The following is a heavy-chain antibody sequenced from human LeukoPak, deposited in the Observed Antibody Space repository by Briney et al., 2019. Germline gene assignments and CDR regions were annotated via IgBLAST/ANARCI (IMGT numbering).Heavy chain of an antibody. CDR2: ISWNSGSI. D-gene: IGHD1-1*01. CDR1: GFTFDDYA. V-gene: IGHV3-9*01. J-gene: IGHJ4*02. Sequence: GGSLRLSCAASGFTFDDYAMHWVRQAPGKGLEWVSGISWNSGSIGYADSVEGRFTISRDNAKNSLYLQMNSLRAEDTAVYYCARGMEGYWGQGTLVTVSS. CDR3: ARGMEGY.